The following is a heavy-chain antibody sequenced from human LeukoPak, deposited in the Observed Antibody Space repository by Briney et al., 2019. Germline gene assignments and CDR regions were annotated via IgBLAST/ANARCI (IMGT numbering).Heavy chain of an antibody. V-gene: IGHV1-8*01. J-gene: IGHJ4*02. Sequence: ASVKVSCKASGHTFTSYDINWVRQATGQGLEWMGWMNPNSGNTGYAQKFQGRVTMTRNTSISTAYMELSSLRSEDTAVYYCALLIAARGGSDYWGQGTLVTVSS. CDR1: GHTFTSYD. CDR2: MNPNSGNT. CDR3: ALLIAARGGSDY. D-gene: IGHD6-6*01.